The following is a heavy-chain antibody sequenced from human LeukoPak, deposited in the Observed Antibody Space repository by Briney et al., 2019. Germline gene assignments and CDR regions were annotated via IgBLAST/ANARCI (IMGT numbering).Heavy chain of an antibody. CDR3: ARVDVGPIDY. J-gene: IGHJ4*02. D-gene: IGHD3-9*01. CDR2: IYYSGST. V-gene: IGHV4-31*03. CDR1: GGSISSGGYY. Sequence: KSSETLSLTCTVSGGSISSGGYYWSWIRQHPGKGLEWIGYIYYSGSTYYNPSLRSRVTISVDTSKNQFSLKLSSVTAADTAVYYCARVDVGPIDYWGQGTLVTVSS.